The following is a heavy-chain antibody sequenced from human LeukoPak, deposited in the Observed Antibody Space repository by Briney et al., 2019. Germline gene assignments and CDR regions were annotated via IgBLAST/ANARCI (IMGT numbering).Heavy chain of an antibody. CDR3: ARLVWYYYDSSGYYYPDY. CDR1: GFTFSSYG. CDR2: IRYDGSNK. Sequence: GGSLRLSCAASGFTFSSYGMHWVRQAPGKGLEWVAFIRYDGSNKYYADSVKGRFTISRDNSKNTLYLQMNSLRAEDTAVYYCARLVWYYYDSSGYYYPDYWGQGTLVTVSS. J-gene: IGHJ4*02. D-gene: IGHD3-22*01. V-gene: IGHV3-30*02.